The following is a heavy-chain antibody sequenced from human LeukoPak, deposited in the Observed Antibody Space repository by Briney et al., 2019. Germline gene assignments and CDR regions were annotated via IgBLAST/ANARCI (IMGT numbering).Heavy chain of an antibody. CDR2: ISASGTLT. CDR1: GLSLSSYE. J-gene: IGHJ6*04. Sequence: GGSLRLSCAASGLSLSSYEMNWVRQAPGKGLEWISYISASGTLTHYADAVEGRFTMSRDNAKNSVYSQMKSLRGEDTAVYYCARGGSPIYSSGTVDMDVWGKGTTVTISS. V-gene: IGHV3-48*03. D-gene: IGHD6-25*01. CDR3: ARGGSPIYSSGTVDMDV.